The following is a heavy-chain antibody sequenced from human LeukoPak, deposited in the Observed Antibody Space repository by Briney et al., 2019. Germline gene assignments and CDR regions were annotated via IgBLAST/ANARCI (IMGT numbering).Heavy chain of an antibody. Sequence: ASVKVSCKASGYTFTGYYMHWVRQAPGQGLEWMGWINPSSGGANYAQKFQGRVTMTRDTSISTAYMELSRLRSDDTAVYYCARTALGHCSGGSCYSEPPLDYWGQGTLVTVSS. D-gene: IGHD2-15*01. J-gene: IGHJ4*02. CDR2: INPSSGGA. CDR1: GYTFTGYY. V-gene: IGHV1-2*02. CDR3: ARTALGHCSGGSCYSEPPLDY.